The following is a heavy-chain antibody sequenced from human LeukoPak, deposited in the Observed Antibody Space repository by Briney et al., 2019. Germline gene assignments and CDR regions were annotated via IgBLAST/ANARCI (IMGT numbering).Heavy chain of an antibody. V-gene: IGHV3-7*01. D-gene: IGHD3-9*01. Sequence: GGSLRHSCAASGFTFSSYCMSWVRQAPGKGLEWVANIKQDGTEKYYVDSVEGRFTVSRDNARNSLYLQMNSLRPEDTAVYYCARDPELTGNYYSFDFWGQGTLVTVSS. CDR1: GFTFSSYC. CDR2: IKQDGTEK. J-gene: IGHJ4*02. CDR3: ARDPELTGNYYSFDF.